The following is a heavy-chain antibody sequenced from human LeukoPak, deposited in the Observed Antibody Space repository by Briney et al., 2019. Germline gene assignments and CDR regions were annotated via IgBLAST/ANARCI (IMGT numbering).Heavy chain of an antibody. Sequence: GASVKVSCKASGGTFSSYAISWVRQAPGQGLEWMGGIIPIFGTANYAQKFQGRVTITADESTRTAYMELSSLRSEDTAVYYCARTHYDFWSGYYTQGAEYFQHWGQGTLVTVSS. CDR3: ARTHYDFWSGYYTQGAEYFQH. J-gene: IGHJ1*01. V-gene: IGHV1-69*13. CDR2: IIPIFGTA. D-gene: IGHD3-3*01. CDR1: GGTFSSYA.